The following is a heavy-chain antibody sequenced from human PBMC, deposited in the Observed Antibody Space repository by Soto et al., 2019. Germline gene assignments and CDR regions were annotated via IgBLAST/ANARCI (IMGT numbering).Heavy chain of an antibody. CDR2: LSFDRSNE. Sequence: QVQLVESGGGVVQPGRSLRLSCSASGFNFGHYAMHWVRQAPGKGLEWVAALSFDRSNEYYTDSLRGRFTISRDNSKNTLYLQMNSLRAEDTAVYYCARVEDSFWAPFLDYWGQGTLVTVSS. D-gene: IGHD3-3*01. CDR3: ARVEDSFWAPFLDY. V-gene: IGHV3-30-3*01. J-gene: IGHJ4*02. CDR1: GFNFGHYA.